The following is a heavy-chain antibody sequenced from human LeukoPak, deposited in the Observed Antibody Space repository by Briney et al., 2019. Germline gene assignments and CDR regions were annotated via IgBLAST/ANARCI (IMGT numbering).Heavy chain of an antibody. CDR1: GYTFTSYY. D-gene: IGHD6-13*01. Sequence: ASVKVSCKASGYTFTSYYMHWVRQAPGQGLEWMGIINPSGGSTSYAQKFQGRVTMTRDTSTSTVYMELSSLRSEDTAVYYCARDEYSSSWYHPHFDYWGQGTLVTVSS. CDR3: ARDEYSSSWYHPHFDY. V-gene: IGHV1-46*01. CDR2: INPSGGST. J-gene: IGHJ4*02.